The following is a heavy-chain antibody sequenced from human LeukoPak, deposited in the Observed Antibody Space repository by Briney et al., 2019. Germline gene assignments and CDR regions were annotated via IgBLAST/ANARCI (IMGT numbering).Heavy chain of an antibody. Sequence: SETLSLTCTVSSYSISSGYYWGWIRQAPGKGLEWIGSIYHSGSTYYNPSLKSRVTISVDTSKNHFSLKLSSVTAADTALYYCARVREYCTGISCLAFDIWGQGTMVTVSS. CDR2: IYHSGST. D-gene: IGHD2-8*02. J-gene: IGHJ3*02. CDR3: ARVREYCTGISCLAFDI. V-gene: IGHV4-38-2*02. CDR1: SYSISSGYY.